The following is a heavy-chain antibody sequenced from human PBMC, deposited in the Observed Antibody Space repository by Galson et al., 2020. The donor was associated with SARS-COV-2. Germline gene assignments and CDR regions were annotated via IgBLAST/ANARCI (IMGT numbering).Heavy chain of an antibody. J-gene: IGHJ3*02. D-gene: IGHD2-8*02. Sequence: GGSLRLSCEASRLTFSFYAMSWVRQVPGKGPEWVSAISGSGDSTYYADSVKGRFTISRDNSKNTLLLQMNSLRAEDTAAYYCAKNKRDLLDAFDIWGQGTMVTVSS. CDR2: ISGSGDST. CDR3: AKNKRDLLDAFDI. V-gene: IGHV3-23*01. CDR1: RLTFSFYA.